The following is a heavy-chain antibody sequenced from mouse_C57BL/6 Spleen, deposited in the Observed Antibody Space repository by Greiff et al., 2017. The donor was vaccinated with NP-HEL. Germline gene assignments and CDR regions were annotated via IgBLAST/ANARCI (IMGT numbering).Heavy chain of an antibody. Sequence: EVQVVESGGDLVKPGGSLKLSCAASGFTFSSYGMSWVRQTPDKRLEWVATISSGGSYTYYPDSVKGRFTISRDNAKNTLYLQMSSQKSEDTAMYYCARHQTGHYLDYWGQGTTLTVSS. V-gene: IGHV5-6*01. CDR3: ARHQTGHYLDY. J-gene: IGHJ2*01. D-gene: IGHD4-1*01. CDR1: GFTFSSYG. CDR2: ISSGGSYT.